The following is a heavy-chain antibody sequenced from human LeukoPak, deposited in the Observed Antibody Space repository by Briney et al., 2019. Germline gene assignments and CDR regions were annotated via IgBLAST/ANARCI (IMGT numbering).Heavy chain of an antibody. CDR1: GYTFTSYA. Sequence: SVKVSCKASGYTFTSYAISWVRQAPGQGLDWMGWISLYNAKTNYAQKLQGRVTMTTDTSTSTAYMELMSLRSDDTAVYYCARLGVAGDPSSAEYLQHWGQGTLVTVSS. J-gene: IGHJ1*01. CDR2: ISLYNAKT. CDR3: ARLGVAGDPSSAEYLQH. D-gene: IGHD6-19*01. V-gene: IGHV1-18*01.